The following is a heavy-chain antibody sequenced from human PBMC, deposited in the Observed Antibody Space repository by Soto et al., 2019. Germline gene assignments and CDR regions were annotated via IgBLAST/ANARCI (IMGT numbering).Heavy chain of an antibody. CDR3: AKVPSVQLKRPYFDY. Sequence: GGSLRLSCAASGFTFSSYAMSWVRQAPGKGLEWVSAISGSGGSTYYADSVKGRFTISRDNSKNTLYLQMNSLRAEDTAVYYFAKVPSVQLKRPYFDYWGQGTLVPVSS. V-gene: IGHV3-23*01. D-gene: IGHD1-1*01. CDR2: ISGSGGST. J-gene: IGHJ4*02. CDR1: GFTFSSYA.